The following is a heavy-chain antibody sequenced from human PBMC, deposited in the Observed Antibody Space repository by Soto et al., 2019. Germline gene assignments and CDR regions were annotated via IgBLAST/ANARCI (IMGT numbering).Heavy chain of an antibody. J-gene: IGHJ6*02. V-gene: IGHV4-4*07. CDR3: SRVGCSNSKCYTRGMDV. D-gene: IGHD2-2*01. Sequence: SETLSLTCTVSGGSISGYYWSWVRQPAGKGLEWVGRIYSDGTTTYSPSLKSRVTMSLDTSKDQFSLHLNSVTAADTAVYYCSRVGCSNSKCYTRGMDVWGQGTTVTVSS. CDR1: GGSISGYY. CDR2: IYSDGTT.